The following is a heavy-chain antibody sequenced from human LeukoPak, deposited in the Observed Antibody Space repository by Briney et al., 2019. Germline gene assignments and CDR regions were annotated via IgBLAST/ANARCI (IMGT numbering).Heavy chain of an antibody. J-gene: IGHJ4*02. D-gene: IGHD6-13*01. CDR2: ISGSGGST. Sequence: PGGSLRLSCAASGFTFSSYAMSWVRQAPGKGLEWVSAISGSGGSTYYADSVKGRFTISRDNSKNTLYLQMNSLRAEDTAVYYCAKDLRGIAAAGRNHDYWGQGTLVTVSS. CDR1: GFTFSSYA. CDR3: AKDLRGIAAAGRNHDY. V-gene: IGHV3-23*01.